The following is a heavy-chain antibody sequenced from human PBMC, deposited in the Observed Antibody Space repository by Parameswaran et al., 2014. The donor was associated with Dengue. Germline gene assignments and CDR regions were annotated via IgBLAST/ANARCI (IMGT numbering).Heavy chain of an antibody. D-gene: IGHD3-3*01. CDR1: GFIFSSYE. J-gene: IGHJ4*02. V-gene: IGHV3-48*03. CDR2: ISSSGSTK. CDR3: ARDFWSGYSLYFDY. Sequence: QAGGSLRLSCAASGFIFSSYEMNWVRQTPGKGLEWISYISSSGSTKYYADSVKGRFTISRDNAKNSLFLQMNSLRAEDTAVYYCARDFWSGYSLYFDYWGQGTLVTVSS.